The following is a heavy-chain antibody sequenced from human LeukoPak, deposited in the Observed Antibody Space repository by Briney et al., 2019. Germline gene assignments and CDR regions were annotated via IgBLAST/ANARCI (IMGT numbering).Heavy chain of an antibody. CDR1: GYTFTGYY. Sequence: GASVKVSCKASGYTFTGYYMHWVRQAPGQGLEWMGWINPNSGGTNYAQKFQGRVTMTRDTSISTAYMELSRLRSDDTAVYYCAREGCSSTSCYAYMDVWGKGTTVTISS. J-gene: IGHJ6*03. CDR3: AREGCSSTSCYAYMDV. CDR2: INPNSGGT. D-gene: IGHD2-2*01. V-gene: IGHV1-2*02.